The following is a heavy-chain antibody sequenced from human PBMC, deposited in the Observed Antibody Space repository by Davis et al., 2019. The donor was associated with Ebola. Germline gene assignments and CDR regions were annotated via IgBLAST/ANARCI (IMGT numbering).Heavy chain of an antibody. D-gene: IGHD3-9*01. CDR1: GFTFDDYA. Sequence: PGGSLRLSCAASGFTFDDYAMHWVRQAPGKGLEWVSSINWNSGSIGYADSVKGRFTISRDNAKNSLYLEMDSLRPEDTALYYCARVNAVTGYSRFDPWGQGTLVIVSS. CDR2: INWNSGSI. V-gene: IGHV3-9*01. J-gene: IGHJ5*02. CDR3: ARVNAVTGYSRFDP.